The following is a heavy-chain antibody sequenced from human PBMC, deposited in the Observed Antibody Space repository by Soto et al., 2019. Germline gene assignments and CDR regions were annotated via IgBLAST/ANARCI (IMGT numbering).Heavy chain of an antibody. Sequence: GGSLRLSCAASGFTFSSYAMSWVRQAPGKGLEWVSAISGSGGSTYYADSVKGRFTISRDNSKNTLYLQMNSLRAEDTAVYYWAKFPLPYYDILTGPTYYFDYWGQGILVTVSS. D-gene: IGHD3-9*01. CDR2: ISGSGGST. J-gene: IGHJ4*02. CDR3: AKFPLPYYDILTGPTYYFDY. CDR1: GFTFSSYA. V-gene: IGHV3-23*01.